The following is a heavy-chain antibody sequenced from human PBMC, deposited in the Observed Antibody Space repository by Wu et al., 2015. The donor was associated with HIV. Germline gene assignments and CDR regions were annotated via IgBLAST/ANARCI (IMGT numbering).Heavy chain of an antibody. CDR3: ARGYLVSRETRDYYMDV. V-gene: IGHV1-8*03. Sequence: QVQLVQSGAEVKRSGASVKVSCKASGYSFTNFDINWVRQATGQGLEWVGWMNPNTGNRGYAQKFQGRVTFSKNTSISTAYMDLSSLTSADTGVYFCARGYLVSRETRDYYMDVWGKGTNGQCLL. CDR2: MNPNTGNR. J-gene: IGHJ6*03. CDR1: GYSFTNFD. D-gene: IGHD1-14*01.